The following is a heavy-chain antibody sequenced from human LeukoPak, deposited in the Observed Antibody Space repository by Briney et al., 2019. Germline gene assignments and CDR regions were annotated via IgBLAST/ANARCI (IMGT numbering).Heavy chain of an antibody. CDR3: ARGLLVGNTGYYFDH. J-gene: IGHJ4*02. D-gene: IGHD1-26*01. CDR1: GGSISGYY. V-gene: IGHV4-59*01. Sequence: SETLSLTCTVSGGSISGYYWTWIRQPPGPGLEWIGYIYYSGSTNYHPSLKSRGTLSVDTSKKQFSLKLRSVTAADTAVYYCARGLLVGNTGYYFDHWGQGTLVTVSS. CDR2: IYYSGST.